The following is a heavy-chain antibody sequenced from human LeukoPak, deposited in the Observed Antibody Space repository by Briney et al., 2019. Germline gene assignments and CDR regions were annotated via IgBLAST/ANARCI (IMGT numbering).Heavy chain of an antibody. CDR1: GFTFSSYG. D-gene: IGHD4-17*01. J-gene: IGHJ4*02. V-gene: IGHV3-7*05. CDR3: ASRSDDYGDLEDY. Sequence: PGRSLRLSCAASGFTFSSYGMHWVRQAPGKGLEWVANIKQDGSEKYYVDSVKGRFTISRDNAKNSLYLQMNSLRAEDTAVYYCASRSDDYGDLEDYWGQGTLVTVSS. CDR2: IKQDGSEK.